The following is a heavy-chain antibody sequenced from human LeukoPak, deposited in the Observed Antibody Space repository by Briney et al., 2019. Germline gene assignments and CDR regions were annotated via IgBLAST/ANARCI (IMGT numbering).Heavy chain of an antibody. CDR3: ARGTYYYGSGSYGGFDY. J-gene: IGHJ4*02. CDR2: IRYDGSNK. CDR1: GFTLSSYG. Sequence: PGGSLRLSCAASGFTLSSYGMHWVRQAPGKGLEWVAVIRYDGSNKYYADSVKGRFTISRDNSKNTLYLQMNSLRAEDTAVYYCARGTYYYGSGSYGGFDYWGQGTLVTVSS. D-gene: IGHD3-10*01. V-gene: IGHV3-33*01.